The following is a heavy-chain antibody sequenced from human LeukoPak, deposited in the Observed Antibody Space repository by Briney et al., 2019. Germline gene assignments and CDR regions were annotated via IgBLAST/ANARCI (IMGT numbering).Heavy chain of an antibody. V-gene: IGHV3-48*04. CDR1: GFSFSSYS. J-gene: IGHJ4*02. CDR3: ASPLAYCGGDCYPAGN. Sequence: GGSLRLSCAASGFSFSSYSMNWVRQAPGKGLEWVSYISSSSSTIYYADSVKGRFTISRDNAKNSLYLQMNSLRAEDTAVYYCASPLAYCGGDCYPAGNWGQGTLVTVSS. CDR2: ISSSSSTI. D-gene: IGHD2-21*02.